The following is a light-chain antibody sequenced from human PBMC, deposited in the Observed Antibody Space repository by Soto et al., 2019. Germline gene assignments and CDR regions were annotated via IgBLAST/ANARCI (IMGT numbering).Light chain of an antibody. V-gene: IGKV3-20*01. Sequence: ELVMTHSPATLSVSPGERVTLSCRASQSVSSSYLAWYQQKPGQAPRLLIYGASSRATGIPDRFSGSGSGTDFTLTISRLEPEDFAVYYCQQYGSSGTFGQGTKVDIK. CDR3: QQYGSSGT. J-gene: IGKJ1*01. CDR2: GAS. CDR1: QSVSSSY.